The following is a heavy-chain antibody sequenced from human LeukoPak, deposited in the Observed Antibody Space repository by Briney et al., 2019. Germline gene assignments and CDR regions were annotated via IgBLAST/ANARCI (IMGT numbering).Heavy chain of an antibody. CDR1: GGSFSGYY. Sequence: PSETLSLTCAVYGGSFSGYYWSWIRQPPGKGLEWIGEINHSGSTNYNPSLKSRVTISVDTSKNQFSLKLSSVTAADTAVYYCARGPGGWHYTGDYWGQGTLVTVSS. CDR3: ARGPGGWHYTGDY. CDR2: INHSGST. J-gene: IGHJ4*02. D-gene: IGHD6-19*01. V-gene: IGHV4-34*01.